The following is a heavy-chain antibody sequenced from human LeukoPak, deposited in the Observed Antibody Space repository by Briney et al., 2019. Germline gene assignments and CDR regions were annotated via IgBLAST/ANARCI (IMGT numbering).Heavy chain of an antibody. CDR3: ARERPSPKGGFSGYDLDY. V-gene: IGHV4-39*07. Sequence: PSETLSLNCTVSGGSIDNSAYYWGWIRQPPGKGLEWIGSIYHSGSTYYNPSLKSRVTISVDTSKNQFSLKLSSVTAADTAVYYCARERPSPKGGFSGYDLDYWGQGTLVTVSS. CDR2: IYHSGST. CDR1: GGSIDNSAYY. D-gene: IGHD5-12*01. J-gene: IGHJ4*02.